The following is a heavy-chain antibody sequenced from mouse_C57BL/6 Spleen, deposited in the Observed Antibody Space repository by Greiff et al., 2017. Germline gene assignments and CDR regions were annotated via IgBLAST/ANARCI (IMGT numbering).Heavy chain of an antibody. CDR1: GFTFSDYG. V-gene: IGHV5-17*01. J-gene: IGHJ3*01. CDR2: ISSGSSTI. CDR3: ATDLGQRFAY. D-gene: IGHD3-3*01. Sequence: EVQLVESGGGLVKPGGSLKLSCAASGFTFSDYGMHWVRQAPEQGLEWVAYISSGSSTIYYADTVKGRFTISRDNAKNTLFLQMTSLRSEDTAMYYCATDLGQRFAYWGQGTLVTVSA.